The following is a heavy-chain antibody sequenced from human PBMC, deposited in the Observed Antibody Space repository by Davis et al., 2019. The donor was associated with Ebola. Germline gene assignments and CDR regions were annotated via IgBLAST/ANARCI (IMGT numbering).Heavy chain of an antibody. CDR3: ARFQGFGELLFNWFDP. CDR1: GGSFSGYY. CDR2: INHGGST. D-gene: IGHD3-10*01. J-gene: IGHJ5*02. Sequence: SETLSLTCAVYGGSFSGYYWSWIRQPPGKGLEWIGEINHGGSTNYNPSLKSRVTISVDTSKNQFSLKLSSVTAADTAVYYCARFQGFGELLFNWFDPWGQGTLVTVSS. V-gene: IGHV4-34*09.